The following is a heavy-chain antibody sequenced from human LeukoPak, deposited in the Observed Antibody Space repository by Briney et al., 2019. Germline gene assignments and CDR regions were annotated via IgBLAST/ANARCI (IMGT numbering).Heavy chain of an antibody. V-gene: IGHV3-66*02. CDR1: GFTVSSNY. D-gene: IGHD5-24*01. Sequence: GGSLRLSCAASGFTVSSNYMSWVRQAPGKGLEWVSVIYSGGTTYYADSVEGRFTISRDNSKNTLYLQMNSLRAEDTAVYYCARDVEMDYWGQGTLVTVFS. J-gene: IGHJ4*02. CDR3: ARDVEMDY. CDR2: IYSGGTT.